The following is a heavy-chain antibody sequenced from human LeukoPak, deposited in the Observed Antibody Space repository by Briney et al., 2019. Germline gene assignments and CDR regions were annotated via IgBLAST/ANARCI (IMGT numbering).Heavy chain of an antibody. CDR3: ARYDSSGVDY. Sequence: SETLSLTCTVSGGSISGYYWSWIRQPPGKGLEWIGEINHSGSTNYNPSLKSRVTISVDTSKNQFSLKLSSVTAADTAVYYCARYDSSGVDYWGQGTLVTVSS. J-gene: IGHJ4*02. CDR1: GGSISGYY. CDR2: INHSGST. D-gene: IGHD3-22*01. V-gene: IGHV4-34*01.